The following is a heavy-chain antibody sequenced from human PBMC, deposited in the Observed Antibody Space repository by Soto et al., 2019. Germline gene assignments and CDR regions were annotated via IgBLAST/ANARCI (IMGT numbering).Heavy chain of an antibody. CDR3: IAYLREAYYYGVDV. CDR2: TTDTGGDT. D-gene: IGHD4-17*01. Sequence: VGSLRLSCVASGITFGSRAMSWVRQAPGEGLEWASTTTDTGGDTKYADSVRGRFTISRDDSKTTVYLQMNSLKTEDTAVYYCIAYLREAYYYGVDVWGQGTTVTVSS. J-gene: IGHJ6*02. CDR1: GITFGSRA. V-gene: IGHV3-23*01.